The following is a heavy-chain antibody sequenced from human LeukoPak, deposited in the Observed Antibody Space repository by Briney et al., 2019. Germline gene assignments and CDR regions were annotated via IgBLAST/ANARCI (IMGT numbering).Heavy chain of an antibody. CDR1: GYTFTSYY. V-gene: IGHV1-46*01. Sequence: ASVKVSCKASGYTFTSYYMHWVRQAPGQGLEWMGIINPSGGSTSYAQKFQGRVTMTRDMSTSTVYMELSSLRSEDTAIYYCATDRFSTGWDYFDCWGQGTLVTVSS. CDR3: ATDRFSTGWDYFDC. D-gene: IGHD6-19*01. CDR2: INPSGGST. J-gene: IGHJ4*02.